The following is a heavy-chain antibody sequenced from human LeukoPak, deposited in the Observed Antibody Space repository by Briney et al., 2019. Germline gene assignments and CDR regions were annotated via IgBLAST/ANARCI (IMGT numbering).Heavy chain of an antibody. CDR1: GGSISSGGYY. D-gene: IGHD5-12*01. Sequence: PSETLSLTCAVSGGSISSGGYYWSWIRQHPGKGLEWIGYIYYCGSTYYNPSLKSRVTISVDTSKNQFSLKLSSVTAADTAVYYCARDYDAHFDYWGQGTLVTVSS. J-gene: IGHJ4*02. CDR2: IYYCGST. V-gene: IGHV4-31*11. CDR3: ARDYDAHFDY.